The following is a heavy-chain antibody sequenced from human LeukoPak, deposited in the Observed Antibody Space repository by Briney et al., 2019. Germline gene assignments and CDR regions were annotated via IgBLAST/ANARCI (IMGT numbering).Heavy chain of an antibody. CDR2: ISSSSSYI. D-gene: IGHD3-22*01. CDR1: GFTFSSYS. V-gene: IGHV3-21*01. Sequence: GGSLRLSCAASGFTFSSYSMNWVRQAPGKGLEWVSSISSSSSYIYYADSVKGRFTISRDNAKNSLYLQMNSLRAEDTAVYYCARDAYYYDSSGYKPVDYWSQGTLVTVSS. J-gene: IGHJ4*02. CDR3: ARDAYYYDSSGYKPVDY.